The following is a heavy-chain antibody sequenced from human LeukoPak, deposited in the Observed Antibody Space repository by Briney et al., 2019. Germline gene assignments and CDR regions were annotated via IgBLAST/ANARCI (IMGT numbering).Heavy chain of an antibody. J-gene: IGHJ4*02. CDR2: IYYSGST. Sequence: PSETLSLTCTVSGGSISSSSYYWGWIRQPPGKGLEWIGSIYYSGSTYYNPPLKSRVTISVDTSKNQFSLKLSSVTAADTAVYYCARDRDTAMVIFDYWGQGTLVTVSS. V-gene: IGHV4-39*02. CDR1: GGSISSSSYY. CDR3: ARDRDTAMVIFDY. D-gene: IGHD5-18*01.